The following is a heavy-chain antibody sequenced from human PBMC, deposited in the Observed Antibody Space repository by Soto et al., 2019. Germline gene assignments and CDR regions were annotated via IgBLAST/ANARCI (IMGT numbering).Heavy chain of an antibody. J-gene: IGHJ4*02. D-gene: IGHD3-9*01. CDR3: ASGYNYDILTGYYNPQSFEY. V-gene: IGHV4-59*01. CDR1: GGSISSYY. Sequence: SETLSLTCTVSGGSISSYYWSWIRQPPGKGLEWIGYIYYSGSTNYNPSLKSRVTISVDTSKNQFSLKLSSVTAADTAVYYCASGYNYDILTGYYNPQSFEYWGQGTLVTVSS. CDR2: IYYSGST.